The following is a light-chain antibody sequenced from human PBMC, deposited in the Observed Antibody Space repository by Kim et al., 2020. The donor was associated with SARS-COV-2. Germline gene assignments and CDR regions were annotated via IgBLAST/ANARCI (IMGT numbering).Light chain of an antibody. CDR1: QGISDF. J-gene: IGKJ5*01. V-gene: IGKV1-17*03. CDR2: AAS. CDR3: LQYYRYPFT. Sequence: DIQMTQSPSAMSAAVGDRVTITCRASQGISDFFAWFQQKPGKAPKRLIFAASTLESGVPSRFSGSGSGTEFTLTVSSLQPEDFATYYCLQYYRYPFTFGQGTRLDIK.